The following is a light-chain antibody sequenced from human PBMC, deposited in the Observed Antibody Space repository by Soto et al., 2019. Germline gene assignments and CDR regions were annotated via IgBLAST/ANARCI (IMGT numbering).Light chain of an antibody. J-gene: IGKJ5*01. CDR3: QQYNSYSIT. CDR1: QSISTW. V-gene: IGKV1-5*01. CDR2: DAS. Sequence: DIQMTQSPSTLSASVGDRVTITCRASQSISTWLAWYQQKPGNAPKLLIFDASNLESGVPSRFSGSGSGTEFALTISSLQPDDFATYYCQQYNSYSITFGQGTRLEIK.